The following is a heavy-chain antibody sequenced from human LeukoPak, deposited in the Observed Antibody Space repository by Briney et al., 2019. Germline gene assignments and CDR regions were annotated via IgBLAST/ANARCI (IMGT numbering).Heavy chain of an antibody. CDR3: ARDEAYSISSTFDS. V-gene: IGHV3-7*01. J-gene: IGHJ4*02. CDR1: GFTFSSYW. CDR2: IKQEGSER. D-gene: IGHD6-6*01. Sequence: GGALIPSCSAPGFTFSSYWMSWVRQAPGKGLELVANIKQEGSERYYVDSVKGRFTISRDNAKNSRALQVKILRDEHTAAYYCARDEAYSISSTFDSWGQGNLVTVSS.